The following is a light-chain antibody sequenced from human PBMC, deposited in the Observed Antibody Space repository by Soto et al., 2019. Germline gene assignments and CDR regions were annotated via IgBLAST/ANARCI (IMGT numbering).Light chain of an antibody. CDR3: QQYGALPPT. CDR1: QTVSNTY. CDR2: GAS. V-gene: IGKV3-20*01. Sequence: EIVLTQFPGALSLSPGERVTLSCRASQTVSNTYLAWYQQKSGQAPKFLIYGASNRATGIPDRFSGSGSGTVFTLTISRLEPEDFAVYYWQQYGALPPTFGGGTKVEIK. J-gene: IGKJ4*01.